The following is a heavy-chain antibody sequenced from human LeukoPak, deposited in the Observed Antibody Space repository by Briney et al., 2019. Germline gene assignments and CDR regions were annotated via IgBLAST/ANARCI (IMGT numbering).Heavy chain of an antibody. Sequence: GASVRVSWKASGYTFTSYYMHWVRQAPGQGLEWMGIINPSGGSTSYAQKFQGRVTMTRDTSTSTVYMELSSLRSEDTAVYYCARSRGGTPDYWGQGTLVTVSS. CDR2: INPSGGST. CDR3: ARSRGGTPDY. D-gene: IGHD3-16*01. CDR1: GYTFTSYY. J-gene: IGHJ4*02. V-gene: IGHV1-46*01.